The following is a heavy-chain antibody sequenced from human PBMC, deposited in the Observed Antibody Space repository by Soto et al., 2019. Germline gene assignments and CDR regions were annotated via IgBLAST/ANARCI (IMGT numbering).Heavy chain of an antibody. J-gene: IGHJ6*02. CDR3: ASRPPNAEATPGSFVDRYYYYGMDI. CDR2: IIPVLGTP. CDR1: GGTFTSEA. Sequence: QVQLVQSGAEVKKPGSSVRVSCKASGGTFTSEAFSWVRQAPGQGLEWMGGIIPVLGTPNYAQKFQGRVTITADETSSTVYMELASLKSEDTAVYYCASRPPNAEATPGSFVDRYYYYGMDIWGQGTTVIVS. V-gene: IGHV1-69*01. D-gene: IGHD6-13*01.